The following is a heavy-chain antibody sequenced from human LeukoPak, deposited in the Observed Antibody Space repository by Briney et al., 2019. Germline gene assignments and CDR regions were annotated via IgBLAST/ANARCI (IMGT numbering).Heavy chain of an antibody. Sequence: GGSLRLSCAVSGFTFSTYAMTWVRQAPGKGLEWVSAISGSGGYTYYADSVKGRFTISRDNSKNTLYLQMNSLRAEDTAVYYCAKPLVTMVRGVISDYFYYMDVWGKGTTVTVSS. CDR3: AKPLVTMVRGVISDYFYYMDV. V-gene: IGHV3-23*01. J-gene: IGHJ6*03. D-gene: IGHD3-10*01. CDR2: ISGSGGYT. CDR1: GFTFSTYA.